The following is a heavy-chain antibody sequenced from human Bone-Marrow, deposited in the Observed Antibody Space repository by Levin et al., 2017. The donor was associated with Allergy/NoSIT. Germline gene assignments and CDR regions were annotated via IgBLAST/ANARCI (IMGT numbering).Heavy chain of an antibody. J-gene: IGHJ4*02. D-gene: IGHD3-10*01. CDR2: ISGSGGST. V-gene: IGHV3-23*01. Sequence: GGSLRLSCAASGFTFSSYAMSWVRQAPGKGLEWVSAISGSGGSTYYADSVKGRFTISRDNSKNTLYLQMNSLRAEDTAVYYCAKVPSVQRQRKYYFDYWGQGTLVTVSS. CDR3: AKVPSVQRQRKYYFDY. CDR1: GFTFSSYA.